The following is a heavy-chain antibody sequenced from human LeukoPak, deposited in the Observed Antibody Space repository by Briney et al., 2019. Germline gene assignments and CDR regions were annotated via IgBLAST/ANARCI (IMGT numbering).Heavy chain of an antibody. CDR2: IYYRGST. V-gene: IGHV4-39*07. D-gene: IGHD3-22*01. J-gene: IGHJ3*02. Sequence: SETLSLTCSVSDNSISTSDFYWGWIRQPPGKGLEWIGSIYYRGSTYYNSSLKSRVTISVDTSKNQFSLKLSSVTAADTAVYFCARGPYSYDSSGAFDIWGQGTMVTVSS. CDR3: ARGPYSYDSSGAFDI. CDR1: DNSISTSDFY.